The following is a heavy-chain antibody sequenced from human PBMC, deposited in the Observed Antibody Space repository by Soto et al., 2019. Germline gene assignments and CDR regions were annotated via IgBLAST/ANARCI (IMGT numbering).Heavy chain of an antibody. CDR1: GFTFSSYG. CDR3: AKDLDAYSSSWPADY. V-gene: IGHV3-30*18. Sequence: SGGSLRLSCGASGFTFSSYGMHWVRQAPGKGLEWVALTSHDGSNKYYADSVKGRFTISRDNSKNTLYLQMNSLRAEDTAVYYCAKDLDAYSSSWPADYWGRGTLVTVSS. D-gene: IGHD6-13*01. CDR2: TSHDGSNK. J-gene: IGHJ4*02.